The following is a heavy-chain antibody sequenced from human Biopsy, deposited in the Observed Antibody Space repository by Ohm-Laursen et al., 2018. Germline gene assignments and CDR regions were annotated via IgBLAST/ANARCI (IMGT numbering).Heavy chain of an antibody. CDR1: DASVKTSGYF. D-gene: IGHD3-9*01. V-gene: IGHV4-31*03. CDR3: VREPKTGTAEAWYFDL. J-gene: IGHJ2*01. CDR2: ISYNERT. Sequence: PSETLSLTCSVSDASVKTSGYFWAWIRQRPGKGLEWIGYISYNERTHYNPSLTSRLAISFDTSNNRISLQLRSVSVADTAVYYCVREPKTGTAEAWYFDLWGRGSPVTVPS.